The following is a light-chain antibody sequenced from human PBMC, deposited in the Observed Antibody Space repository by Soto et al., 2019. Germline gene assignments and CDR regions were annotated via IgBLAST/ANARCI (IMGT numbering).Light chain of an antibody. CDR2: KAS. V-gene: IGKV1-5*03. Sequence: DIQMTQSPTTLSASVGDRVTITCRASQSLNSWLAWYQQKPGKAPKLLIHKASTLGSGVPSRFSGSGSGTEFTLTISSLQPDDFATYYCQQYNTYPRPFGGGTKVEIK. CDR3: QQYNTYPRP. CDR1: QSLNSW. J-gene: IGKJ4*01.